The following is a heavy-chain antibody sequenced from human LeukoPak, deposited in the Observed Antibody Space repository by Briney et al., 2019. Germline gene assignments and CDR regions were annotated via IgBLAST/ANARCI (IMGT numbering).Heavy chain of an antibody. CDR1: GYSFTGYY. Sequence: ASVKVSCKASGYSFTGYYIHWVRQAPGQGLEWMGWINPNSGGTNYAQKFQGRVTMTRDTSISTAYMELSRLRSDDTAVYYCARGSESYYYDSSGSFDYWGQGTLVTVSS. CDR3: ARGSESYYYDSSGSFDY. V-gene: IGHV1-2*02. CDR2: INPNSGGT. J-gene: IGHJ4*02. D-gene: IGHD3-22*01.